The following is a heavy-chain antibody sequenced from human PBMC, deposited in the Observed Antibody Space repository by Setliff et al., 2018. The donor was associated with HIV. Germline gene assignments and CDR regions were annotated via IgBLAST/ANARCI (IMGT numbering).Heavy chain of an antibody. V-gene: IGHV1-69*10. J-gene: IGHJ5*02. CDR2: IIPILNVA. CDR1: RGTFTTYA. Sequence: SVKVSCKASRGTFTTYAFSWVRQAPGQGLEWMGGIIPILNVAKYPQKFHGRVTITADKSTSTVYMELSSLRSEDTAVYYCAISEYCSGGTCTRKNWFDLWGQGTVVTVSS. CDR3: AISEYCSGGTCTRKNWFDL. D-gene: IGHD2-15*01.